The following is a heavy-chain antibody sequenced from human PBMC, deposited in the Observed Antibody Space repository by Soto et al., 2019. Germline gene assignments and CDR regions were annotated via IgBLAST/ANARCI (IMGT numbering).Heavy chain of an antibody. V-gene: IGHV3-23*01. D-gene: IGHD5-18*01. CDR3: AKGGYTYGLDP. Sequence: GGSLRLSCAASGFSFSSSAMSWVRQAPGKGLEWVSAISESGDNTFYADSVKGRFTISRENSNNALYLQMDTLRAEDTALYFCAKGGYTYGLDPWG. CDR2: ISESGDNT. CDR1: GFSFSSSA. J-gene: IGHJ5*02.